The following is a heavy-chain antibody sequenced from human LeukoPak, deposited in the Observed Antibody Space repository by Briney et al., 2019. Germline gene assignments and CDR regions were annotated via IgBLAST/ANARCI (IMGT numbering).Heavy chain of an antibody. CDR2: IYYSGST. V-gene: IGHV4-59*01. Sequence: SETLSLTCTVSGGSISSYYWSWIRQPPGKGLEWIGYIYYSGSTNYNPSLKSRVTISVDTSKNQFSLKLSSVTAADTAVYYCAASMVRGLQIDYWGQGTLVTVSS. D-gene: IGHD3-10*01. CDR3: AASMVRGLQIDY. J-gene: IGHJ4*02. CDR1: GGSISSYY.